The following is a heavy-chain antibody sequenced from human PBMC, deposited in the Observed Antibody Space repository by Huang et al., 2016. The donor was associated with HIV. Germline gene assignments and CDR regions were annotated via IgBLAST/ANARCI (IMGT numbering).Heavy chain of an antibody. Sequence: QVQLVESGGGVVQPGRSLRLSCAASGFTFSRYGMHGVRQGPGKGLVWVAVIWDDGSNKYYADSVKGRFTISRDNSKNTLYLQMNSLKTEDTAVYYCALKGDSSGWEYFRHWGQGTLVTVSS. CDR2: IWDDGSNK. J-gene: IGHJ1*01. V-gene: IGHV3-33*08. CDR1: GFTFSRYG. CDR3: ALKGDSSGWEYFRH. D-gene: IGHD6-19*01.